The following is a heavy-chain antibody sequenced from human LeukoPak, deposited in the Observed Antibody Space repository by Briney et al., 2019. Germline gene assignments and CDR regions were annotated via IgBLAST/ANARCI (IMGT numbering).Heavy chain of an antibody. V-gene: IGHV1-18*01. CDR2: ISTYTGDT. D-gene: IGHD3/OR15-3a*01. CDR3: ARRTGYNYYYMDV. J-gene: IGHJ6*03. CDR1: GYIFTQYG. Sequence: ASVKVSCXASGYIFTQYGISWVRQAPGQGLAWMASISTYTGDTNNAQNFQGRVTMTTDTFTSTAYMELRGLRSDGTAVYYCARRTGYNYYYMDVWGQGTTVTVSS.